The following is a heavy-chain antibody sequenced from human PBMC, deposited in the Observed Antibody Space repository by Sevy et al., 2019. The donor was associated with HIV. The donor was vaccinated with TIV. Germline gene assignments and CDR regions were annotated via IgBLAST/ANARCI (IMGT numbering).Heavy chain of an antibody. Sequence: SETLSLSCTVSGGSISSYYWSWIRQPPGKGLEWIGYIYYSGSTNYNPSLKSRVNISVDTSKNQFSLKLSSVTAADTAVYYCARTRDSSGYYHANWFDPWGQGTLVTVSS. CDR1: GGSISSYY. J-gene: IGHJ5*02. CDR2: IYYSGST. D-gene: IGHD3-22*01. CDR3: ARTRDSSGYYHANWFDP. V-gene: IGHV4-59*12.